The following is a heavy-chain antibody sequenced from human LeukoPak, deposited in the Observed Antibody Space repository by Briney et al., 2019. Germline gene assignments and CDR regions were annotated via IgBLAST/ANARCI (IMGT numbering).Heavy chain of an antibody. V-gene: IGHV4-31*03. D-gene: IGHD6-13*01. CDR3: ARALGTIWSFDS. CDR2: IYYSGNT. J-gene: IGHJ4*02. Sequence: SETLSLTCTVSGDSVSNGDYYWTWIRQHPGKGLEWIGYIYYSGNTYYNLSLKSRLTMSVDTSEDQFSLKLSSVTAADTAVYYCARALGTIWSFDSWGQGTLVTVSS. CDR1: GDSVSNGDYY.